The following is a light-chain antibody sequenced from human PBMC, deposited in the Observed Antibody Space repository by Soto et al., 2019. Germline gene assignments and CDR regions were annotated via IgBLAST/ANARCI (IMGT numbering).Light chain of an antibody. CDR2: DAS. CDR1: QSISSW. Sequence: DIQMTQSPSTLSASVGARVTITCRASQSISSWVAWYQQKPGSAPKLLIYDASSLESGVPSRFSGSGSGTEFTLTISSLQPDDFATYYCQQYNSYPWTFGQGTKVDIK. J-gene: IGKJ1*01. CDR3: QQYNSYPWT. V-gene: IGKV1-5*01.